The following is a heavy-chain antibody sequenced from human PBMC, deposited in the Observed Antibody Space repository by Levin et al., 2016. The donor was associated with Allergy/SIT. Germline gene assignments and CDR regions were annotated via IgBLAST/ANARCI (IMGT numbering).Heavy chain of an antibody. J-gene: IGHJ4*02. CDR2: IIPILGIA. Sequence: WVRQAPGQGLEWMGRIIPILGIANYAQKFQGRVTITADKSTSTAYMELSSLRSEDTAVYYCAGSGWSTGGDYWGQGTLVTVSS. V-gene: IGHV1-69*02. CDR3: AGSGWSTGGDY. D-gene: IGHD6-19*01.